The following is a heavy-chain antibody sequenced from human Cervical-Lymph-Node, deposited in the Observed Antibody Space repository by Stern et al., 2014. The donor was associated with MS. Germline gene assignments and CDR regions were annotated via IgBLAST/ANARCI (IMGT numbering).Heavy chain of an antibody. Sequence: VQLVESGAEVKQPGASVKVSCKASGYTFTSYNIHWVRRAPGQGLEWMGLINPGGSTTNYAQKFQGKITVTRDTSTSTVYMELSSLRSEDTAVYYCARRGGDFWGQGTLVTVSS. CDR2: INPGGSTT. J-gene: IGHJ4*02. CDR3: ARRGGDF. D-gene: IGHD3-10*01. V-gene: IGHV1-46*01. CDR1: GYTFTSYN.